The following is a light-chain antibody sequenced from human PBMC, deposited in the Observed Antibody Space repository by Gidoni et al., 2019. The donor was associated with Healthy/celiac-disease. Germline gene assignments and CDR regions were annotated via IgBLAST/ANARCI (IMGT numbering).Light chain of an antibody. J-gene: IGKJ1*01. CDR2: KAS. CDR1: QSISSW. Sequence: DIQMTHSPSTLSASVGDRVTITCRASQSISSWLDWYQQKPGKAPKLLIYKASSLESGVPSRFSGSGSGTEFTLTISSLQPDDFATYYCQQYNSYLWTFGQGTKVEIK. V-gene: IGKV1-5*03. CDR3: QQYNSYLWT.